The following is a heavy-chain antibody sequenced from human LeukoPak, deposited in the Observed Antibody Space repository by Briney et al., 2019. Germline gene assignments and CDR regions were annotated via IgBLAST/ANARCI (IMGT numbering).Heavy chain of an antibody. CDR3: ARAGDAFDI. Sequence: PGGSLRLSCAASGFTFSSYTMHWVRQAPGKGPEWVAVISYGGSQIYYADSVKGRFTISRDNSKNTLYLQMNSLRAEDTAIYYCARAGDAFDIWGQGTMVTVSS. V-gene: IGHV3-33*08. CDR1: GFTFSSYT. CDR2: ISYGGSQI. J-gene: IGHJ3*02.